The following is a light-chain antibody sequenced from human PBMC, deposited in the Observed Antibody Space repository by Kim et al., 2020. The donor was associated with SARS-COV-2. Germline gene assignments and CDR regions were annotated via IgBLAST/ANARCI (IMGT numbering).Light chain of an antibody. Sequence: VSPGHTASITCSGDKLGYKYASWYQQKPGQAPVLVIYQDSKRPSGIPERFSGSNSGNTATLTISGTQAMDEADYYCQAWDSSTVVFGGGTQLTVL. CDR3: QAWDSSTVV. CDR2: QDS. J-gene: IGLJ2*01. CDR1: KLGYKY. V-gene: IGLV3-1*01.